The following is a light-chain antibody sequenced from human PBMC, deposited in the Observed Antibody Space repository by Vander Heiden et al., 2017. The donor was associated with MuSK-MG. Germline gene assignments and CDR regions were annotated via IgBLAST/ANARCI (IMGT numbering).Light chain of an antibody. J-gene: IGKJ4*01. CDR2: GAS. Sequence: EIVMTQSPATLSVSQGERVTLSCRASQSVNSNLAWYQQKPGQAPSLLVYGASSRATGTPPRFSCSGSGTEFTLAISSLQSEDFALYYCQQYHDWPLTFGGGTKVEIE. CDR3: QQYHDWPLT. V-gene: IGKV3-15*01. CDR1: QSVNSN.